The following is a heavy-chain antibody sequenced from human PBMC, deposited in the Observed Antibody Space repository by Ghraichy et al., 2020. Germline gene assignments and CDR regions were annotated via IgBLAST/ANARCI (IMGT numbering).Heavy chain of an antibody. D-gene: IGHD3-22*01. CDR3: AKDPRYDSTSYRHDY. J-gene: IGHJ4*02. V-gene: IGHV3-23*01. Sequence: GGSLRLSCAASEFTFSNYAMSWVRQAPGKGLEWVSSISSGGTTYYPDSVRGRFTLSRDNSKNTLYLQMNSLRAEDTAVYYCAKDPRYDSTSYRHDYWGQGTLVTVSS. CDR1: EFTFSNYA. CDR2: ISSGGTT.